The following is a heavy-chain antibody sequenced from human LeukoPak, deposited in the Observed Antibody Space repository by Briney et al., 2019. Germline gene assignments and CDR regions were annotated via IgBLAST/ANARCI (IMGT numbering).Heavy chain of an antibody. CDR1: GGTFSSYA. J-gene: IGHJ4*02. CDR3: ARWYGSGSYEDDYFDY. D-gene: IGHD3-10*01. Sequence: ASVKVSCKASGGTFSSYAISWVRQAPGQGLEWMGGIIPIFGTAKYAQKFQGRVTITADESKSTAYMELSSVRSEDTAVYYCARWYGSGSYEDDYFDYWGQGTLVTVSS. V-gene: IGHV1-69*13. CDR2: IIPIFGTA.